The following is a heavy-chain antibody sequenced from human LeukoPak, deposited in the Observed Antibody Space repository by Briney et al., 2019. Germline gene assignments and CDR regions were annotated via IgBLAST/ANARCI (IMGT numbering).Heavy chain of an antibody. V-gene: IGHV3-66*01. CDR3: AKVRYFGPSAFDI. CDR1: GFTVSAKY. J-gene: IGHJ3*02. D-gene: IGHD3-9*01. CDR2: IYTGGST. Sequence: PGGSLRLSCAASGFTVSAKYMSWVRQAPGKGLEWVSVIYTGGSTYFADSVKGRFTISRDNSKNTLNLQMNSLRAEDTAVYYCAKVRYFGPSAFDIWGQGTMVTVSS.